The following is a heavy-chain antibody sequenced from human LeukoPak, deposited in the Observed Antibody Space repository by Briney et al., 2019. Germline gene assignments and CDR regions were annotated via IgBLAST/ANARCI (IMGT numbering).Heavy chain of an antibody. J-gene: IGHJ6*02. D-gene: IGHD3-3*01. V-gene: IGHV1-18*01. CDR3: ARGKYYDLWSGLDPPDV. CDR1: GYTFTSYG. Sequence: ASVKVSCKASGYTFTSYGISWVRQAPGQGLEWMGWISAYNGNTNYAQKLQGRVTMTTDTSTSTAYMELRSLRSDDTAVYYCARGKYYDLWSGLDPPDVWGHGTTVTVSS. CDR2: ISAYNGNT.